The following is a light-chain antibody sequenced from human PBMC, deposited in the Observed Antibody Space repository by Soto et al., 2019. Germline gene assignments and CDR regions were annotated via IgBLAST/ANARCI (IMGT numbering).Light chain of an antibody. V-gene: IGKV3-20*01. Sequence: EIVLTQSPGTLSLSPGERATLSCRTSQSVISTSLAWCQQKPGQAPRLLIYGASNRATGIPDRFSGSGSGTDFTLTINRLEPEDFAMYYCQQYGSSPLTFGGGTKVEIK. CDR3: QQYGSSPLT. CDR2: GAS. CDR1: QSVISTS. J-gene: IGKJ4*01.